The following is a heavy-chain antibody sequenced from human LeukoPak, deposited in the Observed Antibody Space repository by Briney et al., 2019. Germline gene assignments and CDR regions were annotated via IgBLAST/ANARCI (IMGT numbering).Heavy chain of an antibody. D-gene: IGHD3-22*01. CDR3: ARDSYDSSGYYGY. V-gene: IGHV1-2*02. J-gene: IGHJ4*02. Sequence: ASVKVSCKTSGYTFTGHYMHWVRQAPGQGLEWMGWINPNNGDTNYAQNFQGRVTMTRDTSISTAYMELSRLRSDDTAVYYCARDSYDSSGYYGYWGQGTLVTVSS. CDR1: GYTFTGHY. CDR2: INPNNGDT.